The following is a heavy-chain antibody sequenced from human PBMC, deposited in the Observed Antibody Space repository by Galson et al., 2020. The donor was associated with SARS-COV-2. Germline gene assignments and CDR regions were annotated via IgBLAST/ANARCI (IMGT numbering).Heavy chain of an antibody. V-gene: IGHV3-74*01. CDR3: ARDYRSGSVPAAMPAYYYYYYGMDV. J-gene: IGHJ6*02. CDR2: INSDGSST. Sequence: TGGSLRLSCAASGFTFSSYWMHWVRQAPGKGLVWVSRINSDGSSTSYADSVKGRFTISRDNAKNTLYLQMNSLRAEDTAVYYCARDYRSGSVPAAMPAYYYYYYGMDVWGQGTTVTVSS. D-gene: IGHD2-2*01. CDR1: GFTFSSYW.